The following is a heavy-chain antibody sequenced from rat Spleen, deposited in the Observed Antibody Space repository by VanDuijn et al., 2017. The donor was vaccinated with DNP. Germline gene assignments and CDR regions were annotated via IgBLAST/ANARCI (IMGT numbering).Heavy chain of an antibody. V-gene: IGHV5-31*01. J-gene: IGHJ4*01. Sequence: EVQLVESGGDLVQPGRSLKLSCVVSGFTFNKYWMTWNRQVPGKGLEWVASITSSGGSTYYPDSVKGRFTVSRDNAKSTLYLQMDSLRSEDTATYYCARHYYDGYYAMDAWGQGTSVTVSS. D-gene: IGHD1-12*02. CDR3: ARHYYDGYYAMDA. CDR1: GFTFNKYW. CDR2: ITSSGGST.